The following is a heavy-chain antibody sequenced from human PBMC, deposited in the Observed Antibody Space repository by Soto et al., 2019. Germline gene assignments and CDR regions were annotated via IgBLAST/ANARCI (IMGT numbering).Heavy chain of an antibody. V-gene: IGHV3-23*01. CDR1: GFTFSSYA. CDR3: SGSYSVYLETSLTDPD. J-gene: IGHJ3*01. Sequence: HPGGSLRLSCAASGFTFSSYAMSWVRQAPGKGLEWVSAISGSGGSTYYADSVKGRFTISRDNSKNTLYLQMNSLRAEDTAVYYCSGSYSVYLETSLTDPDWGQGTMVTVSS. CDR2: ISGSGGST. D-gene: IGHD3-10*01.